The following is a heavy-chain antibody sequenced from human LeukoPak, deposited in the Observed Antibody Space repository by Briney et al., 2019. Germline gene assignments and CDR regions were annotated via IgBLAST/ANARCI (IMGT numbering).Heavy chain of an antibody. CDR3: ARGILGEMATIFGY. J-gene: IGHJ4*02. V-gene: IGHV1-2*02. CDR2: INPNSGGT. D-gene: IGHD5-24*01. Sequence: EASVKVSCKASGYTFTGYYMHWVRQAPGQGLEWMGWINPNSGGTNYAQKFQGRVTMTRDTSISTAYMELSRLRSDDTAVYYCARGILGEMATIFGYWGQGTLVTVSS. CDR1: GYTFTGYY.